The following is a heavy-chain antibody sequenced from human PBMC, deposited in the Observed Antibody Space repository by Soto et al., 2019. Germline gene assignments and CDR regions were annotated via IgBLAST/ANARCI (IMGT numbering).Heavy chain of an antibody. CDR2: IYYSGST. CDR1: GGSISSSSYY. CDR3: PRRYGGTLDY. Sequence: SETLSLTCTVSGGSISSSSYYWSWIRQPPGKGLEWIGYIYYSGSTNYNPSLKSRVTISVDTSKNQFSLKLSSVTAADTAVYYWPRRYGGTLDYWGQGTLVPVSP. V-gene: IGHV4-61*05. J-gene: IGHJ4*02. D-gene: IGHD4-17*01.